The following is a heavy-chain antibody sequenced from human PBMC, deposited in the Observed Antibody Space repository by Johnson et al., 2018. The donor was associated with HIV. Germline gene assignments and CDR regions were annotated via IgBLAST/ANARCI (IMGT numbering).Heavy chain of an antibody. CDR1: GFSFSAYY. D-gene: IGHD2/OR15-2a*01. J-gene: IGHJ3*02. Sequence: QVQLVESGGGVVQPGRSLRLSCAASGFSFSAYYMSWIRQAPGKGLDWVSYISNADSTIYYADSVKGRFTISRDNAKNLLYLPMNSLRADDTAVYYRPRPNRPQYVSTFEIWGQGTKVTVSS. CDR2: ISNADSTI. CDR3: PRPNRPQYVSTFEI. V-gene: IGHV3-11*04.